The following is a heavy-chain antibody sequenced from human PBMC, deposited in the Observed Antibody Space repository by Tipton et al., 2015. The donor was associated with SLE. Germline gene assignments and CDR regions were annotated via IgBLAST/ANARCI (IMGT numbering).Heavy chain of an antibody. CDR2: IYTGGST. Sequence: TLSLTCTVSGGSISSSSYYWGWIRQPPGKGLEWIGYIYTGGSTNFNPSLESRVTISVDTSKNQFSLKLTSVTAADTAVYYCARRTGLSAGAFDVWGQGTMVTVSS. J-gene: IGHJ3*01. CDR3: ARRTGLSAGAFDV. CDR1: GGSISSSSYY. D-gene: IGHD2/OR15-2a*01. V-gene: IGHV4-61*05.